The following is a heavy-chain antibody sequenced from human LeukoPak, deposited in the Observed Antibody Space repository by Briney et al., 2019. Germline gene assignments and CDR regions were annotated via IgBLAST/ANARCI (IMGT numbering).Heavy chain of an antibody. Sequence: SETLSLTCTVSGYSINIVSYWGWIRQPPGKGLEWLGSISHSGSSYLNPSLKSRVTISVDTSKNQFSLKLSSMTAADTAVYYCATGYDTTYFDYWGQGTLVTVSS. CDR1: GYSINIVSY. V-gene: IGHV4-38-2*02. CDR2: ISHSGSS. D-gene: IGHD3-22*01. CDR3: ATGYDTTYFDY. J-gene: IGHJ4*02.